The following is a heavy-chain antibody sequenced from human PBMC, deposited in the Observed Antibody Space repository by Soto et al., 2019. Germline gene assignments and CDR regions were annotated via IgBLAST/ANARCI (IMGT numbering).Heavy chain of an antibody. J-gene: IGHJ4*02. D-gene: IGHD2-8*01. CDR1: GITFSRSS. Sequence: PGGSLRLSCAASGITFSRSSMSWVRQAPGKGLEWVASISTTGSTKYYADSVKGRFTVSRDNSKNSLYLQMNSLRAEDTAVYYCARRDCTNGVCPFDYWGQGPLVTVPS. CDR3: ARRDCTNGVCPFDY. V-gene: IGHV3-21*01. CDR2: ISTTGSTK.